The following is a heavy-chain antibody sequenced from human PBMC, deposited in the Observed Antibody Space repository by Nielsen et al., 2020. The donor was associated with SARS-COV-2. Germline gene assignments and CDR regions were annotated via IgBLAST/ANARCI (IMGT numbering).Heavy chain of an antibody. CDR2: IYHSGRT. V-gene: IGHV4-30-2*01. CDR1: GGSISSGGYS. CDR3: ARGGRITFGGADNAFDI. Sequence: SETLSLTCAVSGGSISSGGYSWSWIRQPPGKGLEWIGYIYHSGRTYYNPSLKSRVTISVDRSKNQFSLKLSSVTAADTAVYYCARGGRITFGGADNAFDIWGQGTMVTVSS. D-gene: IGHD3-16*01. J-gene: IGHJ3*02.